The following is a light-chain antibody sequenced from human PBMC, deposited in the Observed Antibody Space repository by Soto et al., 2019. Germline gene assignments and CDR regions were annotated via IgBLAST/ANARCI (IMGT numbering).Light chain of an antibody. Sequence: EIVLTQSPATLSLSPGERATLSCRASQSISTILAWYQHKPGQAPRLLIYDASSRATGIPARFSGSGSGTDFTLTISSLESEDCVVYYWQHRSDGPVTFGGGTKVEIK. J-gene: IGKJ4*01. CDR1: QSISTI. CDR2: DAS. V-gene: IGKV3-11*01. CDR3: QHRSDGPVT.